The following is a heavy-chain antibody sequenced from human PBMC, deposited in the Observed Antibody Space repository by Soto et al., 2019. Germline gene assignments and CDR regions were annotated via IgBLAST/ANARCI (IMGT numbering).Heavy chain of an antibody. V-gene: IGHV3-23*01. Sequence: PGGSLRLSCAASGFTFTTFSSYWMHWVRQTPGQGLEWVSAISGSGGSIYYIDSVKGRFTISRDNSKNTLYLQMNSLRAEDTAVYYCARDYLSWYYSIDYWGQGTLVTVSS. CDR3: ARDYLSWYYSIDY. D-gene: IGHD6-13*01. CDR2: ISGSGGSI. CDR1: GFTFTTFSS. J-gene: IGHJ4*02.